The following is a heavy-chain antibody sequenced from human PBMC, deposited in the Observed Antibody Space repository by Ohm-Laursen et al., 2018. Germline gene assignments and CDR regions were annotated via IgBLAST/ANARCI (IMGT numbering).Heavy chain of an antibody. CDR2: ISYDGSNK. CDR1: GFTFSSYG. D-gene: IGHD1-26*01. CDR3: ARWGSGTYHYFDY. Sequence: SLRLSCAASGFTFSSYGMHWVRQAPGKGLEWVAVISYDGSNKYYADSVKGRFTISRDNSKNTLYLEMNSPRAEDTAVYYCARWGSGTYHYFDYWGQGTLVTVSS. V-gene: IGHV3-30*03. J-gene: IGHJ4*02.